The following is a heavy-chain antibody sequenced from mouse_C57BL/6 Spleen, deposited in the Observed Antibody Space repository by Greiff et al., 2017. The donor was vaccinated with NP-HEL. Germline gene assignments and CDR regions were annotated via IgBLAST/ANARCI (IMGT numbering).Heavy chain of an antibody. CDR2: IWSGGST. CDR3: ASNWDVRGAMDY. V-gene: IGHV2-4*02. Sequence: QVQLKESGPGLVQPSQSLSIPCTVSGFSLTSYGVHWVRQPPGKGLEWLGVIWSGGSTDYNAAFISRLSISKDNSKSQVFFKMNSLQADDTAIYYCASNWDVRGAMDYWGQGTSVTVSS. D-gene: IGHD4-1*01. CDR1: GFSLTSYG. J-gene: IGHJ4*01.